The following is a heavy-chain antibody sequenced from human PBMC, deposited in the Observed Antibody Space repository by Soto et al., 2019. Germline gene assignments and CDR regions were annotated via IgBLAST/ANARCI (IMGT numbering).Heavy chain of an antibody. CDR1: GGSFSGYY. CDR2: INHSGST. Sequence: PSETLSLTCAVYGGSFSGYYWSWIRQPPGKGLEWIGEINHSGSTNYNPSLKSRVTISVDTSKNQFSLKLSSVTAADTAVYYCARARHYYDSSGPLGAFDIWGRGTMVTVSS. CDR3: ARARHYYDSSGPLGAFDI. J-gene: IGHJ3*02. D-gene: IGHD3-22*01. V-gene: IGHV4-34*01.